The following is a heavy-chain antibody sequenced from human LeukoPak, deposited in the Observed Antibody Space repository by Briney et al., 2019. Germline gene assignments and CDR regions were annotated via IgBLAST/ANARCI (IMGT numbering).Heavy chain of an antibody. V-gene: IGHV1-18*01. CDR1: GYTLTSYG. D-gene: IGHD2-15*01. J-gene: IGHJ5*02. CDR3: ARDRRTARAAGSWFDP. CDR2: ISAYNGNT. Sequence: ASVKVSCKASGYTLTSYGISWVRQAPGQGLEWMGWISAYNGNTNYAQKLHGRVTMTTDTSTSTAYMELRSLRSDDTAVYYCARDRRTARAAGSWFDPWGQGTLVTVSS.